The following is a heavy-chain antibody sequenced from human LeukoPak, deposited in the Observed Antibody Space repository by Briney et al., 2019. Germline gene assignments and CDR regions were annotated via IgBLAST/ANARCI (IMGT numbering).Heavy chain of an antibody. Sequence: PGGSLRLSCAASGFTFDDYGMSWVRQAPGKELEWVSAISGSGGSTYYADSVKGRFTISRDNSKNTLYLQMNSLRAEDTAVYYCAKESQRGYSGYDQNSFDYWGQGTLVTVSS. CDR1: GFTFDDYG. CDR2: ISGSGGST. J-gene: IGHJ4*02. CDR3: AKESQRGYSGYDQNSFDY. D-gene: IGHD5-12*01. V-gene: IGHV3-23*01.